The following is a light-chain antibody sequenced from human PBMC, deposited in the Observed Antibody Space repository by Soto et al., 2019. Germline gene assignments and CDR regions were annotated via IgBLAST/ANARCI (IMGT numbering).Light chain of an antibody. CDR3: QQYGGSPRT. CDR1: QSINNNY. J-gene: IGKJ1*01. CDR2: GAS. V-gene: IGKV3-20*01. Sequence: EIVLTQSPGTLSLSPGERATLSCRASQSINNNYLAWYQQKRGQAPRLLIYGASSRATGIPDRFRGSGSGTDLTLTISRLEPEDFAVYYCQQYGGSPRTFGQGTKVEIK.